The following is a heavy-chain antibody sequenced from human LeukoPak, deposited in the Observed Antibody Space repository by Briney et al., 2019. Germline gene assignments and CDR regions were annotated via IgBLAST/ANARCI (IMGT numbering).Heavy chain of an antibody. J-gene: IGHJ3*02. CDR2: IIPIFGTA. Sequence: SVKVSCKASGGTFSSYAISWVRQAPGQGLEWMGRIIPIFGTANYAQKFQGRDTITTDESTSTAYMELSSLRSEDTAVYYCASYDSSGTKGAFDIWGQGTMVTVSS. V-gene: IGHV1-69*05. CDR1: GGTFSSYA. CDR3: ASYDSSGTKGAFDI. D-gene: IGHD3-22*01.